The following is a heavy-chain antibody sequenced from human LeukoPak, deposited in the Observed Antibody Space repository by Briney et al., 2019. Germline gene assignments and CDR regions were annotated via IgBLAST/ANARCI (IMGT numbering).Heavy chain of an antibody. Sequence: PSETLSLTCTVSGGSISSSDYYWSWIRQPPGKGLEWIGYIYYSGSTYYNPSLKSRVTISVDTSKNQFSLKLSSVTAADTAVYYCARAANYDLLTGFHFLDYWGQGTLVTVSS. CDR2: IYYSGST. CDR3: ARAANYDLLTGFHFLDY. V-gene: IGHV4-30-4*01. CDR1: GGSISSSDYY. D-gene: IGHD3-9*01. J-gene: IGHJ4*02.